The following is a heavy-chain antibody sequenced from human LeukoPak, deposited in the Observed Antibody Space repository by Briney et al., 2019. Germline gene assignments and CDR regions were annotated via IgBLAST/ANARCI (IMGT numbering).Heavy chain of an antibody. CDR1: GFTFNNYW. CDR2: INSDGSST. Sequence: GGSLRLSCGASGFTFNNYWMHWVRQAPGMGLVWVSRINSDGSSTTYADSVKGRVTISRDNAKNTLYLQMNSLRAEDAAVYYCAGGKDGVWDFDIWGQGTTVTVSS. CDR3: AGGKDGVWDFDI. V-gene: IGHV3-74*01. D-gene: IGHD3-16*01. J-gene: IGHJ3*02.